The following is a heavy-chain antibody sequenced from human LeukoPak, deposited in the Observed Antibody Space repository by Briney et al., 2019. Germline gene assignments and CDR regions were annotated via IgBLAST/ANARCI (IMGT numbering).Heavy chain of an antibody. CDR3: ARGVGLSVVPAAILFDY. Sequence: ASVKVSCKASGYTFTGYYMHWVRQAPGQGLEWMGWINPNSGGTNYAQKFQGRVTMTRDTSISTAYMELSSLRSEDTAVYYCARGVGLSVVPAAILFDYWGQGTLVTVSS. CDR2: INPNSGGT. J-gene: IGHJ4*02. D-gene: IGHD2-2*01. V-gene: IGHV1-2*02. CDR1: GYTFTGYY.